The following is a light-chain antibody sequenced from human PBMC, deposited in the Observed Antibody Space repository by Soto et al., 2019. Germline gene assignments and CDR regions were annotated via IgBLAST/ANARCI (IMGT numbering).Light chain of an antibody. CDR3: AAWDDDLHVWL. CDR2: SSN. CDR1: DSNIGSTA. Sequence: QSALTQPASVSATPGQGVTLSCSGGDSNIGSTAVNWYQQVPGTAPKLLIYSSNQRPSGVPDRISGSKSGTSASLAISGLQSEDEADYYCAAWDDDLHVWLFGGGTKLTVL. V-gene: IGLV1-44*01. J-gene: IGLJ2*01.